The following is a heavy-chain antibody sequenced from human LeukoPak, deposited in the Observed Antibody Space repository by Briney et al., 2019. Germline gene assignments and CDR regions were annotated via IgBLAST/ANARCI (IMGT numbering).Heavy chain of an antibody. CDR2: ISGYTGHT. D-gene: IGHD3-10*01. CDR1: GYRFNTYA. V-gene: IGHV1-18*01. Sequence: GASVKVSCKASGYRFNTYAISWVRQAPGQGLEWVGWISGYTGHTEYAQKFQGRVTLTTGTSTSTAYMEVRSLRSDDTAVYYCAREGDYYGSGSQKGYHYYMDVWGKGTTVTVSS. J-gene: IGHJ6*03. CDR3: AREGDYYGSGSQKGYHYYMDV.